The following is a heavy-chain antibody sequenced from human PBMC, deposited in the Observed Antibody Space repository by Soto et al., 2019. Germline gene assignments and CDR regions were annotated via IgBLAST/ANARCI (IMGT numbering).Heavy chain of an antibody. CDR3: ARGRRIAVAGTPPAFDY. CDR1: GGSFSGYY. J-gene: IGHJ4*02. Sequence: PSETLSLTCAVYGGSFSGYYWSWIRQPPWKGLEWIGEINHSGSTNYNPSLKSRVTISVDTSKNQFSLKLSSVTAADTAVYYCARGRRIAVAGTPPAFDYWGQGTLVTVSS. CDR2: INHSGST. V-gene: IGHV4-34*01. D-gene: IGHD6-19*01.